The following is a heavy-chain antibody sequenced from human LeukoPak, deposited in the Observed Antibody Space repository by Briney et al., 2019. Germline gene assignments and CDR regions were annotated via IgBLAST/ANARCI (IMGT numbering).Heavy chain of an antibody. D-gene: IGHD3-10*01. J-gene: IGHJ5*02. CDR3: ARAYYYGSGSLLSNWFDP. CDR2: IIPIFGTA. V-gene: IGHV1-69*13. CDR1: GGTFSSYA. Sequence: SVKVSCKASGGTFSSYAISWVRQAPGQGLEWMGGIIPIFGTANYAQKFQGRVTITADESTSTAYMELSSLRSEDTAVYYCARAYYYGSGSLLSNWFDPWGQGTLVTVSS.